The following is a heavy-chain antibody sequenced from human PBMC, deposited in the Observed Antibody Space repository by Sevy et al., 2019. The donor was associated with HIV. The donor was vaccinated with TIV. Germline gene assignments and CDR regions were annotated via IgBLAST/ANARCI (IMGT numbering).Heavy chain of an antibody. V-gene: IGHV3-49*03. CDR2: IRSKAYGGTT. CDR3: TREGGSITMVRGEDGMDV. Sequence: GGSLRLSCTASGFTFGDYAMSWFRQAPGKGLEWVGFIRSKAYGGTTEYAASVKGRFTISRDDSKSIAYLQMNSLKTEDTAVYYCTREGGSITMVRGEDGMDVWGQGTTVTVSS. CDR1: GFTFGDYA. J-gene: IGHJ6*02. D-gene: IGHD3-10*01.